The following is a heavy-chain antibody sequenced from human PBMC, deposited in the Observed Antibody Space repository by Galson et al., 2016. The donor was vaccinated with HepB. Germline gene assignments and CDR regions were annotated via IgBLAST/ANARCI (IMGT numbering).Heavy chain of an antibody. CDR3: ARAPDSGFDVYGWSH. D-gene: IGHD5-12*01. V-gene: IGHV4-59*12. CDR1: GGSISTYY. J-gene: IGHJ4*02. Sequence: SETLSLTCTVSGGSISTYYWSWIRQPPGKSLEWIGYIHYSGSTNCNPPLKTRVTISVDTSQNQFSLNLRSVTAADTATYYCARAPDSGFDVYGWSHWGQGALVTVSS. CDR2: IHYSGST.